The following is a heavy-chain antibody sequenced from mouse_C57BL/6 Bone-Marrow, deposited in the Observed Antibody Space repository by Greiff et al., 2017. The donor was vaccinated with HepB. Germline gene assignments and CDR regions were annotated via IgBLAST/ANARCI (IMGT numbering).Heavy chain of an antibody. CDR3: ARPYDYDGNGFAY. J-gene: IGHJ3*01. D-gene: IGHD2-4*01. CDR1: GFSLTSYG. CDR2: IWSDGST. V-gene: IGHV2-6*03. Sequence: QVQLQQSGPGLVAPSQSLSITCTVSGFSLTSYGVHWVRQPPGKGLEWLVVIWSDGSTTYNSALKSRLSISKDNSKSQVFLKMNSLQTDDTAMYYCARPYDYDGNGFAYWGQGTLVTVSA.